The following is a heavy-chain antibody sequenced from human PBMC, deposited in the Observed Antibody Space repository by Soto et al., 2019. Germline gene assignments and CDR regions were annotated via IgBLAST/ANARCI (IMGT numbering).Heavy chain of an antibody. D-gene: IGHD5-18*01. Sequence: QPGGSLRLSCAASGFTFSSYGMHWVRQAPGKGLEWVAVISYDGSNKYYADSVKGRFTISRDNSKNTLYLQMNSLRAEDTAVYYCAKSLVDTGMVTGCFAYWGQRSLDPGSS. CDR2: ISYDGSNK. CDR3: AKSLVDTGMVTGCFAY. V-gene: IGHV3-30*18. CDR1: GFTFSSYG. J-gene: IGHJ4*02.